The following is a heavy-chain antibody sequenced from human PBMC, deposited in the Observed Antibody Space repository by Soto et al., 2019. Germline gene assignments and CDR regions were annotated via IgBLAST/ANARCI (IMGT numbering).Heavy chain of an antibody. CDR2: ISSSSSTI. CDR3: ARDAMVRGVIKNWFDP. Sequence: EVQLVESGGGLVQPGGSLRLSCAASGFTFISYSMNWVRQAPGKGLEWVSYISSSSSTIYYADSVKGRFTISRDNAKNSLYLQMNSLRAEDTAVYYCARDAMVRGVIKNWFDPWGQGTLVTVSS. CDR1: GFTFISYS. D-gene: IGHD3-10*01. J-gene: IGHJ5*02. V-gene: IGHV3-48*01.